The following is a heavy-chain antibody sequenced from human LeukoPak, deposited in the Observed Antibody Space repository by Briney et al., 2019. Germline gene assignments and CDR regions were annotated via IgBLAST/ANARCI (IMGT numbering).Heavy chain of an antibody. D-gene: IGHD3-16*01. V-gene: IGHV1-2*02. Sequence: ASVKVSCKASGYTFAGYYIHWVRQAPGQGLEWMGWINPNSGGTNYAQKFQDRVTMTRDTSISTAYMELSRLRSDDTAVYYCARWASEVCFDFWGQGTLVTVSS. CDR1: GYTFAGYY. CDR3: ARWASEVCFDF. CDR2: INPNSGGT. J-gene: IGHJ4*02.